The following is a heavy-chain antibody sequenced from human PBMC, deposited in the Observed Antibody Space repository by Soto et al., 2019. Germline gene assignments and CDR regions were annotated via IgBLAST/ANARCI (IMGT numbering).Heavy chain of an antibody. CDR2: NYYSGIT. CDR3: ARGSSIAGLYYGMDV. J-gene: IGHJ6*02. V-gene: IGHV4-31*03. Sequence: SETLSLTSTVSGFNISSGGYYWTWIRQHPGKGLEWIGYNYYSGITYYNPSLKSRVTISLDTSKNQFSLKLSSVTAADTAVYYCARGSSIAGLYYGMDVWGQGTTVTVSS. CDR1: GFNISSGGYY. D-gene: IGHD6-6*01.